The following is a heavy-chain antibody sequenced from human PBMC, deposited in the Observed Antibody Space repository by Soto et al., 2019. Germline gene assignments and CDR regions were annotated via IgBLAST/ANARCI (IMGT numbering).Heavy chain of an antibody. D-gene: IGHD6-6*01. Sequence: ASVKVSCKTSGYTFTDHVLSWVLQAPGQGLEWLGWVSPYNGNTKYAQKFQGRVTMTTDTSTRTPYMELRSLRPDDTAVYYCARVIAARPDYGMDVWGQGTTVTVSS. CDR2: VSPYNGNT. CDR3: ARVIAARPDYGMDV. J-gene: IGHJ6*02. CDR1: GYTFTDHV. V-gene: IGHV1-18*01.